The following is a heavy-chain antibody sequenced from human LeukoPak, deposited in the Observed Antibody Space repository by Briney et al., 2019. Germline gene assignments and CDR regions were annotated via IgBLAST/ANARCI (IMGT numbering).Heavy chain of an antibody. D-gene: IGHD3-9*01. V-gene: IGHV5-51*01. CDR3: ATPATRYSLTDY. Sequence: GESLKISCKGSGYNFLNYWIGWVRQMPGKGLEWMGIIYPGDSDTRYSPSFQGQVTISADKSISTAYLQWGSLKASDTAMYYCATPATRYSLTDYWGQGALVTVSS. CDR2: IYPGDSDT. CDR1: GYNFLNYW. J-gene: IGHJ4*02.